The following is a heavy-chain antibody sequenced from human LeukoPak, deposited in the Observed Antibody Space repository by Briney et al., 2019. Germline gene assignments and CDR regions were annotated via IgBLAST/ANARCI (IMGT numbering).Heavy chain of an antibody. CDR1: GFTVGGSY. J-gene: IGHJ4*02. D-gene: IGHD2-2*02. Sequence: QPGGSLRLSCAASGFTVGGSYMSWVRQAPGKGLEWVSLIYAGVTTYYADSVKGRFTISGDDSKNTLYLQMNSLRAEDTAVYYCAKSRSSSSTSCYNYWGQGTLVTVSS. CDR3: AKSRSSSSTSCYNY. CDR2: IYAGVTT. V-gene: IGHV3-53*01.